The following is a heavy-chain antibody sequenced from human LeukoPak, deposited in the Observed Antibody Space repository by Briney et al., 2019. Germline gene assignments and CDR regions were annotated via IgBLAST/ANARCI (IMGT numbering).Heavy chain of an antibody. CDR2: INHSGST. CDR3: ARVNSGWYYYYGMDV. J-gene: IGHJ6*02. Sequence: SETLSLTCTVFGGSISKYYWSWIRQPPGKGLEWIGEINHSGSTNYNPSLKSRVTISVDTSKNQFSLKLSSVTAADTAVYYCARVNSGWYYYYGMDVWGQGTTVTVSS. D-gene: IGHD5-12*01. CDR1: GGSISKYY. V-gene: IGHV4-34*01.